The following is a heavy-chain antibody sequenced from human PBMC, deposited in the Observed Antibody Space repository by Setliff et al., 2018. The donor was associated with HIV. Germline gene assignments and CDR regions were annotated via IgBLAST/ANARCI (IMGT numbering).Heavy chain of an antibody. CDR3: AKAPYPQYYHYYMDV. CDR1: GFTFDDYG. D-gene: IGHD3-16*01. CDR2: INWNGGST. J-gene: IGHJ6*03. Sequence: GGSLRLSCAASGFTFDDYGMSWVRQAPGKGLEWVSGINWNGGSTGYADSVKGRFTFSRDNSKNTLYLQMNSLRAEDTAVYYCAKAPYPQYYHYYMDVWGKGTTVTVSS. V-gene: IGHV3-20*04.